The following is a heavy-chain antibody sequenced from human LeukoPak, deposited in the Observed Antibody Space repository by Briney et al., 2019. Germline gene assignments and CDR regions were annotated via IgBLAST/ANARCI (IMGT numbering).Heavy chain of an antibody. Sequence: SETLSLTCAAYGGSFSGYYWSWIRQPPGKGLERIGEINHSGSTNYNPSLKSRVTISVDTSKNQFSLKLSSVTAADTAVYYCARGRPPGYSSGWYWNWFDPWGQGTLVTVSS. CDR3: ARGRPPGYSSGWYWNWFDP. J-gene: IGHJ5*02. CDR2: INHSGST. CDR1: GGSFSGYY. V-gene: IGHV4-34*01. D-gene: IGHD6-19*01.